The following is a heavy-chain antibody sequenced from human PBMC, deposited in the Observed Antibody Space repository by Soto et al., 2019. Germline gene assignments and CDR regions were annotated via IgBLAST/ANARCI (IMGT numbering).Heavy chain of an antibody. CDR2: INHSGST. Sequence: PSETLSLTCAVYGGSFSGYYWSWIRQPPGKGLEWIGEINHSGSTNYNPSLKSRVTISVDTSKNQFSLKLSSVTAADTAVYYCARPYSSGSVAFDYWGQGPLVTLSS. CDR1: GGSFSGYY. V-gene: IGHV4-34*01. CDR3: ARPYSSGSVAFDY. D-gene: IGHD3-22*01. J-gene: IGHJ4*02.